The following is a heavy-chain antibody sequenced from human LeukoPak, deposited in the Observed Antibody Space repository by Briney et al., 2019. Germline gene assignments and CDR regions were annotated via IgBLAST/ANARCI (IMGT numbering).Heavy chain of an antibody. D-gene: IGHD2-15*01. V-gene: IGHV3-23*01. J-gene: IGHJ4*02. CDR1: GFTFSSYA. CDR2: ISGSGGST. Sequence: GGSLRLSCAASGFTFSSYAMSWVRQAPGKGLEWVSAISGSGGSTYYADSVKGRFTISRDNAKNSLLLEMNSLRAEDTAVYYCARAGDGTAARDYWGQGTLVTVSS. CDR3: ARAGDGTAARDY.